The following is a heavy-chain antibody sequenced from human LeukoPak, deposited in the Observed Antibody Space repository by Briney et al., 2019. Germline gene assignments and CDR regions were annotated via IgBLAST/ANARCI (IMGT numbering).Heavy chain of an antibody. CDR2: IYYSGST. Sequence: PSETLSLTCTVSGGSISSGGYYWSWIRQHPGKGLEWIGYIYYSGSTYYNPSLKSRVTISVDTSKNQFSLKLSSVTAAGTAVYYCAREVLGYCSGGSCSDWGQGTLVTVSS. V-gene: IGHV4-31*03. CDR3: AREVLGYCSGGSCSD. J-gene: IGHJ4*02. D-gene: IGHD2-15*01. CDR1: GGSISSGGYY.